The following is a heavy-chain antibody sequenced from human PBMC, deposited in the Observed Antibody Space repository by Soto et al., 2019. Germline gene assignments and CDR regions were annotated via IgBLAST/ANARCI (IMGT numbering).Heavy chain of an antibody. CDR3: ARDGWYSGSYHYYYYYYGMDV. V-gene: IGHV3-33*01. CDR2: IWYDGSNK. Sequence: GGSLRLSCAASGFTFSSYGMHWVRQAPGKGLEWVAVIWYDGSNKYYADSVKGRFTISRDNSKNTLYLQMNSLRAEDTAVYYCARDGWYSGSYHYYYYYYGMDVWGQGTTVTVSS. D-gene: IGHD1-26*01. J-gene: IGHJ6*02. CDR1: GFTFSSYG.